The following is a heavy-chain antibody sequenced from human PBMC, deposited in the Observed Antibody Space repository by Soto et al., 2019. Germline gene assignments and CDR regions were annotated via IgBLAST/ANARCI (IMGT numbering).Heavy chain of an antibody. CDR1: GFSLSTSGVG. J-gene: IGHJ5*02. CDR3: AHRYVILTGYSNNGPNWFDP. V-gene: IGHV2-5*02. CDR2: IYWDDDK. D-gene: IGHD3-9*01. Sequence: SGPTLVNPTQTLTLTCTFSGFSLSTSGVGVGWIRQPPGKALEWLALIYWDDDKRYSPSLKSRLTITKDTSKNQVVLTMTNMDPVDTATYYCAHRYVILTGYSNNGPNWFDPWGQGTLVTVSS.